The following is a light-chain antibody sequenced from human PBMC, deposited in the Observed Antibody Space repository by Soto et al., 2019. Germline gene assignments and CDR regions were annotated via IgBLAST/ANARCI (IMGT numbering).Light chain of an antibody. CDR2: GAS. V-gene: IGKV3-20*01. CDR3: QPYENSLWT. J-gene: IGKJ1*01. CDR1: QSVRSNY. Sequence: EIVRTQSPATLSVSPGERYTLSCMASQSVRSNYLAWYQQKVGQAPRLLIFGASSRATGITDRFSGSGSGTDFTLTISRLEPEDFAVYYCQPYENSLWTVGPGTQVEIK.